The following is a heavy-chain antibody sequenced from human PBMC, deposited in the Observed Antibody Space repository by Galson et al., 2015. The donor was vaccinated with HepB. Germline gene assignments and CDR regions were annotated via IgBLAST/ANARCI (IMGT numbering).Heavy chain of an antibody. D-gene: IGHD6-19*01. CDR1: GGSISGYN. Sequence: ETLSPTSSVSGGSISGYNWKWIRQTPGKRLEWIAYIYYGGSRNYTPSLKSRVTISVDMSRNQFSLKLSSVTAADTAVYYCVRAVAGKGDSFDIWGQGTMVTVSS. CDR2: IYYGGSR. V-gene: IGHV4-59*01. CDR3: VRAVAGKGDSFDI. J-gene: IGHJ3*02.